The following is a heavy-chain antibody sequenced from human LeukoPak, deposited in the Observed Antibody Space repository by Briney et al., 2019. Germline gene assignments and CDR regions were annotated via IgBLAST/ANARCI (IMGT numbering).Heavy chain of an antibody. Sequence: GRSLRLSCAASGFTVSTNYVTWVRQAPGEGLEWISIIHSAGNTYYADSVKGRFTISRDNSKNTLYLQMNSLTAEDTAVYYCASSSGSSNWFDPWGQGTLVTVSS. D-gene: IGHD3-22*01. CDR2: IHSAGNT. CDR1: GFTVSTNY. CDR3: ASSSGSSNWFDP. J-gene: IGHJ5*02. V-gene: IGHV3-53*01.